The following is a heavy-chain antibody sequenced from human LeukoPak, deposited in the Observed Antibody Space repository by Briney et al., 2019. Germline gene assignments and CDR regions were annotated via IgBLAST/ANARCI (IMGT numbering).Heavy chain of an antibody. V-gene: IGHV3-21*04. Sequence: GGSLRLSCEASGFTFSTYSMSWVRQAPGMGLEWVSSISSSGSFIYYPDSVKGRFSISRDNAKNSLYLQMNSLRAEDTAVYYCARVVAAAGDYWGQGTLVTVSS. D-gene: IGHD6-13*01. CDR3: ARVVAAAGDY. CDR1: GFTFSTYS. J-gene: IGHJ4*02. CDR2: ISSSGSFI.